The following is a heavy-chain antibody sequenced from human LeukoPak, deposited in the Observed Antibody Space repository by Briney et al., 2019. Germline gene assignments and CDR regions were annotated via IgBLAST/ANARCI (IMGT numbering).Heavy chain of an antibody. CDR2: IIPILGIA. J-gene: IGHJ6*02. CDR1: GGTFSSYA. D-gene: IGHD2/OR15-2a*01. V-gene: IGHV1-69*04. CDR3: ARDVNSYYYYGMDV. Sequence: SVKVSCKASGGTFSSYAISWVRQAPGQGLEWMGRIIPILGIANYAQKFQGRVTITADKSTSTAYMELSSLRSEDTTVYYCARDVNSYYYYGMDVWGQGTTVTVSS.